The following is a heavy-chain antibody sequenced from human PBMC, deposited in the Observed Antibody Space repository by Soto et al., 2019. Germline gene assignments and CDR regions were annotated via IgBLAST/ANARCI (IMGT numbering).Heavy chain of an antibody. J-gene: IGHJ5*02. CDR1: GGSISSFA. D-gene: IGHD6-19*01. V-gene: IGHV1-69*12. CDR3: ARDDGSGWFFEAA. Sequence: QVQLVQSGAEVKKPGSSVKVSCKASGGSISSFAISWVRQAPGQGLDWMGGIIPIFDSANYAQKFQGRVTITADASTSTVYMELSSLRSEDMAVYYCARDDGSGWFFEAAWGQGTLVTVSS. CDR2: IIPIFDSA.